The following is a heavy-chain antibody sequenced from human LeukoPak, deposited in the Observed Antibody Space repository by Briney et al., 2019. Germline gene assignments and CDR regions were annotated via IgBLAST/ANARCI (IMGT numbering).Heavy chain of an antibody. D-gene: IGHD2-2*01. V-gene: IGHV3-30*18. CDR1: GFTFSTYG. Sequence: GRSLRLSCAASGFTFSTYGMHWVRQAPGKGLEWVAVISSDGSNKYYADSAKGRFTISRDNSKNTLYLQMNSLRAEDTAVYYCAKPPLYCNSPSCYVDYWGQGTLVTVSS. J-gene: IGHJ4*02. CDR3: AKPPLYCNSPSCYVDY. CDR2: ISSDGSNK.